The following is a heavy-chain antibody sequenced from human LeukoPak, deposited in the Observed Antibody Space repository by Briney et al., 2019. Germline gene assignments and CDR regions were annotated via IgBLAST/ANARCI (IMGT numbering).Heavy chain of an antibody. D-gene: IGHD6-13*01. CDR1: GYPISLGYY. V-gene: IGHV4-59*01. CDR2: IYYSGST. Sequence: SETLSLTCTVSGYPISLGYYWGWIRQPPGKGLECIGYIYYSGSTNYNPSLKSRVTISVDTSKNQFSLKLSSVTAADTAVYYCARVGGYSSSWYTLRYYFDYWGQGTLVTVSS. CDR3: ARVGGYSSSWYTLRYYFDY. J-gene: IGHJ4*02.